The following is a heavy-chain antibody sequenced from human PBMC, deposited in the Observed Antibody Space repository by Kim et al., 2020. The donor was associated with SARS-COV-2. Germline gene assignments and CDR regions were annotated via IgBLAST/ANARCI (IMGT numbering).Heavy chain of an antibody. CDR3: ARGKARHFDY. CDR1: GGSISSSNW. CDR2: IYHSGST. J-gene: IGHJ4*02. Sequence: SETLSLTCAVSGGSISSSNWWSWVRQPPGKGLEWIGEIYHSGSTNYNPSLKRRVTISVDKSKNQFSLKLSSVTAADTAVYYCARGKARHFDYWGQGTLVTVSS. V-gene: IGHV4-4*02.